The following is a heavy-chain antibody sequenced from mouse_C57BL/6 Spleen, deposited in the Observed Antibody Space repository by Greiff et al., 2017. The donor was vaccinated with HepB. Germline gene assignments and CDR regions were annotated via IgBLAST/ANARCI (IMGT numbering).Heavy chain of an antibody. D-gene: IGHD4-1*01. V-gene: IGHV5-4*01. J-gene: IGHJ1*03. CDR3: ARDPNWEEGYFDV. CDR1: GFTFSSYA. Sequence: EVKLMESGGGLVKPGGSLKLSCAASGFTFSSYAMSWVRQTPEKRLEWVATISDGGSYTYYPDNVKGRFTISRDNAKNNLYLQMSHLKSEDTAMYYCARDPNWEEGYFDVWGTGTTVTVSS. CDR2: ISDGGSYT.